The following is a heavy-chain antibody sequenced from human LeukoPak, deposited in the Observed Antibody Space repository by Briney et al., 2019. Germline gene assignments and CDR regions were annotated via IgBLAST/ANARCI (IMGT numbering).Heavy chain of an antibody. CDR2: IYYTGAT. D-gene: IGHD6-19*01. V-gene: IGHV4-59*08. Sequence: SETLSLTCTVSGGSISSYYWTWIRQPPGKGLEWIGYIYYTGATSYNPSLKSRVTISVDTSKNQFSLKLTSVTAADTAVYYCAKYGGSGWVIDYWGQGALVTVSS. J-gene: IGHJ4*02. CDR1: GGSISSYY. CDR3: AKYGGSGWVIDY.